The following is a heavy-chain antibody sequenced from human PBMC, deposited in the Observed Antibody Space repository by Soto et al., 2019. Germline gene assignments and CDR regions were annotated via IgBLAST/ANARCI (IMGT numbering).Heavy chain of an antibody. CDR1: GASLTSGSYY. Sequence: QVQLQESGPGLVRPSETLSLTCTVSGASLTSGSYYWSWVRQPPGKGLEWIAYIYRSGSTNYNPSLKSRATISVDTSKNQFSLRLTSVTPADTAMYYCARWKYSYADLPGDWFDSLGQGTLVTVSS. CDR2: IYRSGST. CDR3: ARWKYSYADLPGDWFDS. D-gene: IGHD3-16*01. J-gene: IGHJ5*01. V-gene: IGHV4-61*01.